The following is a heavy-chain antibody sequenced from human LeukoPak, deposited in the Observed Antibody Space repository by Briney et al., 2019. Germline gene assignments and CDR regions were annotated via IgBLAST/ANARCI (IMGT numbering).Heavy chain of an antibody. J-gene: IGHJ4*02. D-gene: IGHD2-15*01. CDR2: INTDGSST. Sequence: GGSLRLSCAASGFTFSSYWMHWVRHAPGKGLVWVSRINTDGSSTIYADSVKGRFTISRENAKNTLYLQMNSLRAEDTAVYYCARVFYCSGGSCYSGPFDYWGQGTLVTVSS. CDR3: ARVFYCSGGSCYSGPFDY. V-gene: IGHV3-74*01. CDR1: GFTFSSYW.